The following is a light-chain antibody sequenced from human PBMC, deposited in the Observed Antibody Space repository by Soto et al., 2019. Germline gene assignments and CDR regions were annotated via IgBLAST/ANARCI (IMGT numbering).Light chain of an antibody. CDR3: ASYAGSDTGV. Sequence: QSVLTQPASLSGSPGQSITISCTGTSSDFSNYVVVSWYQQHPGKAPKLIIYEVTRRPSGVSDRFSGSKSGSTASLTISDLQAEDEADYYCASYAGSDTGVFGGGTKVTVL. J-gene: IGLJ3*02. CDR2: EVT. V-gene: IGLV2-23*02. CDR1: SSDFSNYVV.